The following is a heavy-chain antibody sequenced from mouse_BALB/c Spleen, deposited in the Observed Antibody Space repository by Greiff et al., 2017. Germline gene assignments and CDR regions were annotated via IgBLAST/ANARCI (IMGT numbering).Heavy chain of an antibody. CDR3: ARPPYGYAMDY. CDR1: GYTFTSYW. Sequence: VQLQQSGAELAKPGASVKMSCKASGYTFTSYWMHWVKQRPGQGLEWIGYINPSTGYTEYNQKFKDKATLTADKSSSTAYMQLSSLTSEDSAVYYCARPPYGYAMDYWGQGTSVTVSS. D-gene: IGHD1-1*01. V-gene: IGHV1-7*01. J-gene: IGHJ4*01. CDR2: INPSTGYT.